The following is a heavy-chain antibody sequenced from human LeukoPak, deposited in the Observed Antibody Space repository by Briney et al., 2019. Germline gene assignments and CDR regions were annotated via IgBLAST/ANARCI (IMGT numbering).Heavy chain of an antibody. J-gene: IGHJ4*02. Sequence: PGGSLRLSCAASGLTFSSYWMTWVPQSPGKGLEWVATIKYDGSETYYVDSVRGRFSISRDNAKNSLYLQMNSLSAEDTAVYYCARDSTLSNYWGQGTLVTVSS. D-gene: IGHD3-16*01. CDR3: ARDSTLSNY. V-gene: IGHV3-7*04. CDR2: IKYDGSET. CDR1: GLTFSSYW.